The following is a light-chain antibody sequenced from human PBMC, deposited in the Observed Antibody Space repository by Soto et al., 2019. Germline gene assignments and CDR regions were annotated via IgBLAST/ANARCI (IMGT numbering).Light chain of an antibody. V-gene: IGKV3-11*01. J-gene: IGKJ1*01. CDR2: ATS. CDR3: QQYGSSPWT. Sequence: EVVLTQSQATLSLSPGEGATLSCRASQSIGNYLAWYQQKPGQAPMLLIYATSNRATGIPARFSGSGSGTDFTLTISSLEPEDFAVYYCQQYGSSPWTFGQGSMVDVK. CDR1: QSIGNY.